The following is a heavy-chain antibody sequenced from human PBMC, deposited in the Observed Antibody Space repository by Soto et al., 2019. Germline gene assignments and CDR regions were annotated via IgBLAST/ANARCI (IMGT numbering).Heavy chain of an antibody. CDR2: VISSGLNT. CDR3: EKDRPGRTSGSFFYY. Sequence: EVQLLESGGKLVQPGGSLTLSCAASGFTFSTYAMAWVRQAPGKGLEWVSCVISSGLNTYYADPVKGRCYISRDNSKNTVYLHMNSLRAEDTALYYCEKDRPGRTSGSFFYYGGKGKPVTVSS. D-gene: IGHD3-10*01. CDR1: GFTFSTYA. V-gene: IGHV3-23*01. J-gene: IGHJ4*02.